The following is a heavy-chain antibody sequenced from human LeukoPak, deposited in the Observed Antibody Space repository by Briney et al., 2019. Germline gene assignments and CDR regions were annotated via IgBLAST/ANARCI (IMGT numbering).Heavy chain of an antibody. Sequence: GGSLRLSCAASGFTFSSYAMSWVRQAPGKGLEWVSAISGSGGSTYYADSVKGRFTISRDNSRNTLYLQMNSLRAEDTAVYYCAKFDGPAATAPADYWGQGTLVTVSS. J-gene: IGHJ4*02. CDR1: GFTFSSYA. CDR2: ISGSGGST. V-gene: IGHV3-23*01. D-gene: IGHD6-25*01. CDR3: AKFDGPAATAPADY.